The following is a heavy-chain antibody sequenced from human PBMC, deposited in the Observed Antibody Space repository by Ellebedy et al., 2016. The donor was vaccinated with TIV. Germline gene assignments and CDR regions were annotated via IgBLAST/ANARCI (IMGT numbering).Heavy chain of an antibody. Sequence: GGSLRLXXAASGFTFDDYAMHWVRQAPGKGLEWVSGISWRGHYIGYADSVRGRLTISRDNAKSSLYLQMNSLRIEDTAVYYCTKDLLRGIWGGSGRDYWGQGTLVTVSS. CDR2: ISWRGHYI. J-gene: IGHJ4*02. CDR3: TKDLLRGIWGGSGRDY. V-gene: IGHV3-9*01. CDR1: GFTFDDYA. D-gene: IGHD7-27*01.